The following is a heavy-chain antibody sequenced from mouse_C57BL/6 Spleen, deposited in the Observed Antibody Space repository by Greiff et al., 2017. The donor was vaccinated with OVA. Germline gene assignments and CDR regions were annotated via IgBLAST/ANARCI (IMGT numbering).Heavy chain of an antibody. J-gene: IGHJ2*01. CDR1: GYAFSSYW. D-gene: IGHD1-1*01. V-gene: IGHV1-80*01. CDR3: ARLGPLFDYGSSYHYFDY. CDR2: IYPGDGDT. Sequence: VMLVESGAELVKPGASVKISCKASGYAFSSYWMNWVKQRPGKGLEWIGQIYPGDGDTNYNGKFKGKATLTADKSSSTAYMQLSSLTSEDSAVYFCARLGPLFDYGSSYHYFDYWGQGTTLTVSS.